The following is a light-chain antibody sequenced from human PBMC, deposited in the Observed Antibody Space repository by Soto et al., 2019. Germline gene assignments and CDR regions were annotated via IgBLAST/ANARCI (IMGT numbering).Light chain of an antibody. Sequence: QSVLTQPPSASGTPGQRVTISCSGSSSNIGSNTVNWYQQLPGTAPKLLIYSNNQRPSGVPDRFSASKSGTSASLAISGLQSEDEADYYCAAWDDSLNGLVLFGGGTKLTVL. CDR3: AAWDDSLNGLVL. CDR1: SSNIGSNT. V-gene: IGLV1-44*01. CDR2: SNN. J-gene: IGLJ2*01.